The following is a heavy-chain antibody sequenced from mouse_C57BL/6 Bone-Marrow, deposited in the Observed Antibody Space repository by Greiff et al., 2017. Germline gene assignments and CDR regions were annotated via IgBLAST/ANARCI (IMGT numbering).Heavy chain of an antibody. CDR2: IWRGGST. J-gene: IGHJ1*03. CDR3: AKKAKGWYFDV. V-gene: IGHV2-5*01. CDR1: GFSLTSYG. Sequence: VKLMESGPGLVQPSQSLSITCTVSGFSLTSYGVHWVRQSPGKGLEWLGVIWRGGSTDYNAAFMPKLSITKDNSKSQVFFKMNSLQADDTAIYYCAKKAKGWYFDVWGTGTTVTVSS.